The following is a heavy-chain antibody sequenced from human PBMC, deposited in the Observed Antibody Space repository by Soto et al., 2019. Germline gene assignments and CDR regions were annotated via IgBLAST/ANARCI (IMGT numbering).Heavy chain of an antibody. J-gene: IGHJ4*02. V-gene: IGHV4-34*01. CDR1: GGSFRGYY. Sequence: PSETLSLTCAVYGGSFRGYYCSWIRQPPGKGLEWIREINHSGSTNYNPSLKSRVTISVDTSKNQFSLKLSSVTAADTAVYYCARGHLYCSGGSCYSRAKGYFDYWGQGTLVTSPQ. CDR3: ARGHLYCSGGSCYSRAKGYFDY. CDR2: INHSGST. D-gene: IGHD2-15*01.